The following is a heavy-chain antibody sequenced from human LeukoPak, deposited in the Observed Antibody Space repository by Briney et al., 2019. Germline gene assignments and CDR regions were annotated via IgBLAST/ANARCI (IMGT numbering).Heavy chain of an antibody. Sequence: ASVKVSCKASGYTFSSYDINWVRQATGQGLEWMGWMYPNSGNRGYAQKFQGRLNMTRNTSISTAYMELSSLRSEDSAVYYCARRVGSGWPVQHWGQGTLVTVSS. CDR3: ARRVGSGWPVQH. CDR2: MYPNSGNR. D-gene: IGHD6-19*01. V-gene: IGHV1-8*01. J-gene: IGHJ1*01. CDR1: GYTFSSYD.